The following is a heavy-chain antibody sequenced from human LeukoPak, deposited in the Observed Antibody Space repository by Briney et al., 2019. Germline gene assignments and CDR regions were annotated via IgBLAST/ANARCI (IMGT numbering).Heavy chain of an antibody. Sequence: GGSLRLSCAASGFTFSSYGMHCVRQAPGKGLEWVAVIWYDGSNKYYADSVKGRFTISRDNSKNTLYLQMNSLRAEGTAVYYCARRWGSAPYYYYGMDVWGQGTTVTVSS. J-gene: IGHJ6*02. CDR3: ARRWGSAPYYYYGMDV. CDR1: GFTFSSYG. D-gene: IGHD2-8*02. V-gene: IGHV3-33*01. CDR2: IWYDGSNK.